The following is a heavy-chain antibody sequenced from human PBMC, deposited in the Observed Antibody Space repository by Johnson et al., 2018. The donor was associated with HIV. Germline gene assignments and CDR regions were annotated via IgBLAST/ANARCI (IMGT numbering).Heavy chain of an antibody. D-gene: IGHD6-6*01. J-gene: IGHJ3*02. CDR3: ARDQYSTSDDDAFDI. Sequence: VQLVESGGGLVKPGGSLRLSCAASGFTFSNAWMSWVRQAPGKRLEWVGRINWNGAITAYADSVKGRFTISRDNAKNSLYLQMNSLRAEDTALYYCARDQYSTSDDDAFDIWGQGTMVTVSS. CDR2: INWNGAIT. CDR1: GFTFSNAW. V-gene: IGHV3-20*04.